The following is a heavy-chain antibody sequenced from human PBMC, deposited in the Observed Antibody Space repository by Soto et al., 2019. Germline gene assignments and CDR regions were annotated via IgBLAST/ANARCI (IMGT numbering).Heavy chain of an antibody. CDR1: GDSIRTYY. D-gene: IGHD6-13*01. CDR2: AHYSGST. CDR3: SNIAVGDTC. J-gene: IGHJ4*02. Sequence: PSETLSLTCTVSGDSIRTYYWIWIRQPPGKGLEWIGYAHYSGSTDYNPSLKSRVTISVDTSKKQVSLKLTSVTAADTAVYYCSNIAVGDTCWGQGTLVTVSS. V-gene: IGHV4-59*01.